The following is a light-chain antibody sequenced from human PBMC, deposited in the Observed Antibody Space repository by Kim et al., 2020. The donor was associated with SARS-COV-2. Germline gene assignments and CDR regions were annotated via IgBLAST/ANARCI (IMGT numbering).Light chain of an antibody. CDR1: NIGSKS. CDR3: QVWDSSSDHYV. Sequence: SYELTQPPSVSVAPGKTARITCGGNNIGSKSVHWYQQKPGQAPVLVIYYDSDRPSGIPERFSGSNSGNTATLTISRVKAGDEADYYCQVWDSSSDHYVFG. V-gene: IGLV3-21*04. J-gene: IGLJ1*01. CDR2: YDS.